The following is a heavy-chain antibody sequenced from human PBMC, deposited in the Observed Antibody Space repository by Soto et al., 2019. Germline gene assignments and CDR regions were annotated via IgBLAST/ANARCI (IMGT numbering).Heavy chain of an antibody. V-gene: IGHV3-7*03. CDR1: GFAFSSYW. D-gene: IGHD2-21*02. CDR3: AREHCIVTFAY. J-gene: IGHJ4*02. Sequence: EVQLVESGGGLGQPGGSLRLSSAATGFAFSSYWMSWVRQVPGKGPEWVANIKQDGSEKYYVASVKGPFTISTDTAKDSLYLQMSSLRAEDTAVYYCAREHCIVTFAYWGQGTLVTASS. CDR2: IKQDGSEK.